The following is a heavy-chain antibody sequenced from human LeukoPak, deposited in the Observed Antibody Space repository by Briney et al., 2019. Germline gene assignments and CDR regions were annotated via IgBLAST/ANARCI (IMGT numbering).Heavy chain of an antibody. V-gene: IGHV4-39*07. CDR3: ARGRREIFGVVITKNWFDP. D-gene: IGHD3-3*01. CDR1: GGSISSSSYY. CDR2: IYYSGST. Sequence: SETLSLTCTVSGGSISSSSYYWGWIRQPPGKGLEWIGSIYYSGSTYYNPSLKSRVTISVDTSKNQFSLKLSSVTAADTAVYYCARGRREIFGVVITKNWFDPWGQGTLVTVSS. J-gene: IGHJ5*02.